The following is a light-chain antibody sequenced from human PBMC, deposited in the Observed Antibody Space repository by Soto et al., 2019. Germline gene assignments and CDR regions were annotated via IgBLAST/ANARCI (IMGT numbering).Light chain of an antibody. CDR3: QQYNSYSTWT. CDR1: QRISSW. V-gene: IGKV1-5*01. Sequence: DIQMTQSPSTLSASVGDRVTITCRASQRISSWLAWYQQKPGKAPTLLIYDVSTLERGVPSRFSGSGSGTEFTLTISSLXPDDFATYYCQQYNSYSTWTFGQGTKVDIK. CDR2: DVS. J-gene: IGKJ1*01.